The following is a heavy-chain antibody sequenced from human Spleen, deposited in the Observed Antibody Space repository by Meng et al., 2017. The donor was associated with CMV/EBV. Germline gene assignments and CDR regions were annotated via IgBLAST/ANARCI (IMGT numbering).Heavy chain of an antibody. J-gene: IGHJ6*02. V-gene: IGHV3-72*01. CDR3: ARVGGQQVSRGIFYYGMDV. Sequence: GESLKISCAASGFTFSDHYMDWVRQAPGKGLEWVGRTRNKANSYTTEYAASVKGRFTISRDDSKNSLYLQMNSLKTEDTAVYYCARVGGQQVSRGIFYYGMDVWGQGTTVTVSS. CDR1: GFTFSDHY. D-gene: IGHD3-16*01. CDR2: TRNKANSYTT.